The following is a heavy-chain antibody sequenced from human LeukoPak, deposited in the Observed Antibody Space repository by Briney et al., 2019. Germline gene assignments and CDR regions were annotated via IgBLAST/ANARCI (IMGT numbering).Heavy chain of an antibody. Sequence: ASVKVSCKASGYIFTSYYMHWVRQAPGQGLEWMGIINPSGAITTYAQQFQGRVTMTRDMSTSTVYMELSSLRSEDTAVYYCARSPGGGFLGRSNWFDPWGQGTLVTASS. CDR2: INPSGAIT. CDR3: ARSPGGGFLGRSNWFDP. V-gene: IGHV1-46*01. J-gene: IGHJ5*02. D-gene: IGHD3-3*01. CDR1: GYIFTSYY.